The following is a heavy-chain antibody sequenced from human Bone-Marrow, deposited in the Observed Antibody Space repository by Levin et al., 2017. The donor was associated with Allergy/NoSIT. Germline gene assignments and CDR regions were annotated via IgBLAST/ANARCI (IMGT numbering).Heavy chain of an antibody. CDR3: ARNSMGDIVATPDDAFDI. Sequence: SGGSLRLSCAASGFTFSSYAMHWVRQAPGKGLEWVAVISYDGSNKYYADSVKGRFTISRDNSKNTLYLQMNSLRAEDTAVYYCARNSMGDIVATPDDAFDIWGQGTMVTVSS. CDR1: GFTFSSYA. CDR2: ISYDGSNK. J-gene: IGHJ3*02. D-gene: IGHD5-12*01. V-gene: IGHV3-30-3*01.